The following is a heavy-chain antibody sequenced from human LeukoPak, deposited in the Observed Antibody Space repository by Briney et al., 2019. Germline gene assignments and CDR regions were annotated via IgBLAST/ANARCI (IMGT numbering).Heavy chain of an antibody. CDR2: IIPILGIA. CDR3: ARDDYGGSHFDY. CDR1: GCTFSSYA. D-gene: IGHD4-23*01. J-gene: IGHJ4*02. V-gene: IGHV1-69*04. Sequence: SVKVSCKASGCTFSSYAISWVRQAPGQGLEWMGRIIPILGIANYAQKFQGRVTITADKSTSTAYMQLSSLRSEDTAVYYCARDDYGGSHFDYWGQGTLVTVSS.